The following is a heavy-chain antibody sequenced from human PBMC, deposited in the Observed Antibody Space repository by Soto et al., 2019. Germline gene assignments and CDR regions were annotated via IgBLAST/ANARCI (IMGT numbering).Heavy chain of an antibody. CDR3: AHTLGRYVIRWGWFDP. CDR2: IYLDDDK. Sequence: QITLKESGPTPVTPTQPLTLTCTFSGFSRSTSGVGVGWIRQPPGKALELLAPIYLDDDKRYSPSLKSRLTITKESSNGPVVLTLTNMDPVDTATYCCAHTLGRYVIRWGWFDPWGQGTLVTVSS. CDR1: GFSRSTSGVG. D-gene: IGHD3-9*01. J-gene: IGHJ5*02. V-gene: IGHV2-5*02.